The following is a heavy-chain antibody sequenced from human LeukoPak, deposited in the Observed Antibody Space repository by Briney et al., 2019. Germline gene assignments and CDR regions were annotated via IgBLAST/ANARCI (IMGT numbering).Heavy chain of an antibody. Sequence: GESLKISCEGSGYSFTSYRIGWVRQMPGKGLEWMGIIYPDDSDTIYSASFRGQVTISADRSKNTAYLQWSSLKASDTAIYYCARSGSGASFDSWGQGTLVTVSS. J-gene: IGHJ5*01. CDR2: IYPDDSDT. CDR1: GYSFTSYR. CDR3: ARSGSGASFDS. V-gene: IGHV5-51*01. D-gene: IGHD3-10*01.